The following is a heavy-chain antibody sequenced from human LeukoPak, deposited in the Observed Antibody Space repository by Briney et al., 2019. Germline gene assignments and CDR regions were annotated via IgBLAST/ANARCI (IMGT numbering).Heavy chain of an antibody. D-gene: IGHD3-22*01. V-gene: IGHV4-59*12. Sequence: SETLSLTCNVSAGSISSYYWSWIRQPPGKGLEWIGYIYYSGSTKYNPSLKSRATISVDTSKNQFSLKLSSVTAADTAVYYCASGSYSGYYYFGHWGQGTLVTVSS. CDR3: ASGSYSGYYYFGH. CDR2: IYYSGST. CDR1: AGSISSYY. J-gene: IGHJ4*02.